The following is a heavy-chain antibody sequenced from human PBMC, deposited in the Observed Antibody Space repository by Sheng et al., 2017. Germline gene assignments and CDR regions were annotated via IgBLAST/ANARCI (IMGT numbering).Heavy chain of an antibody. J-gene: IGHJ4*02. Sequence: EVQLLDSGGGVVQPGGSLTLSCAASGFTFDLYAMSWVRQAPGKGLEWVSAISNDGGNTYYADSVKGRFTISRDNSKNTLYLQMNSLRDEDTAVYYCAKTWVVIALFSRGFDYWGQGTLVTVSS. V-gene: IGHV3-23*01. CDR1: GFTFDLYA. CDR2: ISNDGGNT. D-gene: IGHD2-21*01. CDR3: AKTWVVIALFSRGFDY.